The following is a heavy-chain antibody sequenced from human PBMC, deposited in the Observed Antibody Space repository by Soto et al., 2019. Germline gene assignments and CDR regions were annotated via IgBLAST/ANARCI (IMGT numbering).Heavy chain of an antibody. Sequence: SSVKVSCKASGGTFSSYTISRVRQAPGQGLEWMGRIIPILGIANYAQKFQGRVTITADKSTSTAYMELSSLRSEDTAVYYCASLMSSGYYYGMDVWGQGTTVTVSS. CDR2: IIPILGIA. V-gene: IGHV1-69*02. CDR1: GGTFSSYT. D-gene: IGHD3-10*01. J-gene: IGHJ6*02. CDR3: ASLMSSGYYYGMDV.